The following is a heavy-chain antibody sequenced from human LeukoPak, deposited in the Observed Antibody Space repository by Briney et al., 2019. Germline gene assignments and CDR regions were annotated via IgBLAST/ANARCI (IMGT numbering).Heavy chain of an antibody. J-gene: IGHJ4*02. V-gene: IGHV3-7*01. Sequence: GGSLRLSCSASGFTLTSYCMIWVRQPPGRELEWVANIKQGGSGKYYVDSVKGRFTISRDNAKKSLYLQMNSLRAEETAVYYCARVAGYSSGWYSYWGEGTLVTVSS. D-gene: IGHD6-19*01. CDR2: IKQGGSGK. CDR3: ARVAGYSSGWYSY. CDR1: GFTLTSYC.